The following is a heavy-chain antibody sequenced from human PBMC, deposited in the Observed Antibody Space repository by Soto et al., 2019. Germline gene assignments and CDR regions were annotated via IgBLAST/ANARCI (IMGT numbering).Heavy chain of an antibody. J-gene: IGHJ6*02. CDR2: ISSSGYI. Sequence: GGSLRLSCAASGFNFNSYTINWVRQAPGKRLERLSSISSSGYIFSTDSVRGRFTISRDNAKNSVYLQINSLRAEDTAVYFCARDCSGGSCYPGLGVWDQETTGTVAS. D-gene: IGHD2-15*01. CDR1: GFNFNSYT. V-gene: IGHV3-21*01. CDR3: ARDCSGGSCYPGLGV.